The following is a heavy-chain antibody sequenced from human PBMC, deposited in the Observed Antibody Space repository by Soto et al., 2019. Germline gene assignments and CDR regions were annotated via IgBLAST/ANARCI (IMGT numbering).Heavy chain of an antibody. D-gene: IGHD2-2*01. J-gene: IGHJ4*02. V-gene: IGHV1-69*02. CDR3: AHAVQRSPAPDY. Sequence: GASVKVSCKASGGTFSSYTISWVRQAPGQGLEWMGRIIPILGIANYAQKFQGRVTITADKSTSTAYMELSSLRSEDTAVYYCAHAVQRSPAPDYWGQGTLVTVSS. CDR1: GGTFSSYT. CDR2: IIPILGIA.